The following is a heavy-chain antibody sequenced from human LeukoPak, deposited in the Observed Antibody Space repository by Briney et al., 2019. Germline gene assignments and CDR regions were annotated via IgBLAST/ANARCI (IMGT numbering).Heavy chain of an antibody. CDR2: ISAYNGNT. J-gene: IGHJ6*02. Sequence: AAVKVSSKASGYTFTIYGISWVRQAPGQGLAWMGWISAYNGNTKYAQKLQGRVTMTTDTATSTAYMELRSLRSDDTAVYYCARYVTSSSWYGTTWYYYGMDVWGQGNTVTVSS. CDR1: GYTFTIYG. CDR3: ARYVTSSSWYGTTWYYYGMDV. D-gene: IGHD6-13*01. V-gene: IGHV1-18*01.